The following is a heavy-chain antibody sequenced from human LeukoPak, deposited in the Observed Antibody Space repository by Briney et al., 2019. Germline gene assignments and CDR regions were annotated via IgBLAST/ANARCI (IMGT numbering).Heavy chain of an antibody. CDR2: IYYSGST. J-gene: IGHJ4*02. CDR3: ARVTGYMIEDYFDY. V-gene: IGHV4-39*07. Sequence: SETLSLTCTVSGASISRSTYYWGWIRQPPGKGLEWIASIYYSGSTYYNPSLKRRVSMSVDTSKNQFSLKLSSVTAADTAVYYCARVTGYMIEDYFDYWGQGTLVTVSS. D-gene: IGHD3-22*01. CDR1: GASISRSTYY.